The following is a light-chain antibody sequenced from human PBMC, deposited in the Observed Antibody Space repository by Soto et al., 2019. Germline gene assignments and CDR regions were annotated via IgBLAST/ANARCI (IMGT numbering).Light chain of an antibody. CDR3: QERSIWYT. Sequence: EIVLTQSPATLSLSPGERVTLSCRASQSVRSYLAWYQQKPGQAPRLLIYDAYKRAAGTPARFSGSGSGTAFTLTISSLEPEDCAVYYCQERSIWYTFGQGTKLEIK. J-gene: IGKJ2*01. CDR1: QSVRSY. V-gene: IGKV3-11*01. CDR2: DAY.